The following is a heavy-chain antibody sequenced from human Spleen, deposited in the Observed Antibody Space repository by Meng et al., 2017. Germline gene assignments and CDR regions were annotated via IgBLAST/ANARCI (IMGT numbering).Heavy chain of an antibody. J-gene: IGHJ1*01. D-gene: IGHD3-10*01. CDR1: GGSISSGDAS. Sequence: QLQLQEPGSVLVKPSQTLSLTCAVSGGSISSGDASGSWIRQPPGTGLEWIGYIYYRGTTFYNPSLKSRVTISADRSKNQISLKLSSVTAADTAVYHCRRGSGGSVWGQGTLVTVSS. CDR2: IYYRGTT. V-gene: IGHV4-30-2*01. CDR3: RRGSGGSV.